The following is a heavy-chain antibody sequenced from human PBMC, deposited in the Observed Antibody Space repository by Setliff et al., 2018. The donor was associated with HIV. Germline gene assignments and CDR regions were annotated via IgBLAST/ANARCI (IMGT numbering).Heavy chain of an antibody. J-gene: IGHJ4*02. CDR2: IDPSDSNT. V-gene: IGHV5-10-1*01. CDR3: ARGFYGDYYFDY. CDR1: GYSFTSNW. Sequence: PGESLKISCKGSGYSFTSNWISWVRQMAGKGLEWMGKIDPSDSNTNYSPSFQGHVTISADKSISTAYLQWSSLKASDTAMYYCARGFYGDYYFDYWGQGTLVTVSS. D-gene: IGHD4-17*01.